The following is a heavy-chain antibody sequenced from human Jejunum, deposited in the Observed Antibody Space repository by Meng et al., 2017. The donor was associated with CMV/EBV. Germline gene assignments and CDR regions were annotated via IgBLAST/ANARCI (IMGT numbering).Heavy chain of an antibody. CDR1: GGSFSGYY. J-gene: IGHJ5*02. D-gene: IGHD4-17*01. Sequence: QVQLQQWGAGLLKPSXXXXLXXXVYGGSFSGYYWSWIRQPPGKGLEWIGYIYYSGSTYSNASLKSRVTISIDRSKNQFSLKLSSVTAADTAVYYCARDRKHYGERGWFDPWGQGTLVTVSS. V-gene: IGHV4-34*01. CDR2: IYYSGST. CDR3: ARDRKHYGERGWFDP.